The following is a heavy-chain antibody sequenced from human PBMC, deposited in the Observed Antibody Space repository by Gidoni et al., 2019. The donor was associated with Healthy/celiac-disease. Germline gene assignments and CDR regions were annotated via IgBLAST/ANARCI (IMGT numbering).Heavy chain of an antibody. V-gene: IGHV4-34*01. D-gene: IGHD3-10*01. CDR1: GGSFSGYY. Sequence: QVQLQPWGAGLLKPSETLSLTCAVYGGSFSGYYWSWIRQPPGKGLEWIGEINHSGSTNYNPSLKSRVTISVDTSKNQFSLKLSSVTAADTAVYYCARGLRRVGKELAYWGQGTLVTVSS. J-gene: IGHJ4*02. CDR3: ARGLRRVGKELAY. CDR2: INHSGST.